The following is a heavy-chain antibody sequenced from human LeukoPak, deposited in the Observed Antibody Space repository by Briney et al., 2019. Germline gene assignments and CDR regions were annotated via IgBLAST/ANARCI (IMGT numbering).Heavy chain of an antibody. V-gene: IGHV4-39*07. CDR3: ARTSFYGYYYYYMDV. J-gene: IGHJ6*03. D-gene: IGHD3-16*01. CDR2: IYYSGST. Sequence: PSETLSLTCTVSGGSISSSYYWGWIRQPPGKGLEWIGSIYYSGSTYYNPSLKSRVTISVDTSKNQFSLKLSSVTAADTAVYYCARTSFYGYYYYYMDVWGKGTTVTVSS. CDR1: GGSISSSYY.